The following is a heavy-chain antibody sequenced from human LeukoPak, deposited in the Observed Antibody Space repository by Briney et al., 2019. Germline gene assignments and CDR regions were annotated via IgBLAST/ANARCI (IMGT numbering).Heavy chain of an antibody. J-gene: IGHJ3*02. CDR1: GFTFSSYS. D-gene: IGHD6-13*01. Sequence: PGGSLRLSCAASGFTFSSYSMNWVRQAPGKGLEWVSYISSSSSTIYYADSVKGRFTISRDNAKNSLYLQMNSLRAEDTAVYYCAGGIGSSGYYAFDIWGQGTMVTVSS. CDR2: ISSSSSTI. V-gene: IGHV3-48*04. CDR3: AGGIGSSGYYAFDI.